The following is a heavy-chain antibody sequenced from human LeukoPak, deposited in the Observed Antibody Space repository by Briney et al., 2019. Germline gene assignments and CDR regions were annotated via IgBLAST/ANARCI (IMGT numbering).Heavy chain of an antibody. CDR3: AREFVHSGFDY. Sequence: GGSLRLSCAASGFTSSSYSMNWVRQAPGKGLEWVSSISSSSSYVYYADSVKGRFTISRDNAKNSLYLQMNSLRAEDTAVYYCAREFVHSGFDYWGQGTLVTVSS. V-gene: IGHV3-21*01. D-gene: IGHD3-10*01. J-gene: IGHJ4*02. CDR2: ISSSSSYV. CDR1: GFTSSSYS.